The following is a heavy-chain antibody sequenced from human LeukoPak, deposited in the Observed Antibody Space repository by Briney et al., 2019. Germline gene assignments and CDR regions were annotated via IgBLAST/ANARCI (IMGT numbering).Heavy chain of an antibody. J-gene: IGHJ4*02. V-gene: IGHV3-33*01. CDR1: GFTFSSYG. CDR3: ARTYGYSYGHIDY. CDR2: IWYDGSNK. D-gene: IGHD5-18*01. Sequence: GGSLRLSCAASGFTFSSYGMHWVRQAPGKGLEWVAVIWYDGSNKYYADSVKGRFTISRDNSKNTLYPQMNSLRAEDTAVYYCARTYGYSYGHIDYWGQGTLVTVSS.